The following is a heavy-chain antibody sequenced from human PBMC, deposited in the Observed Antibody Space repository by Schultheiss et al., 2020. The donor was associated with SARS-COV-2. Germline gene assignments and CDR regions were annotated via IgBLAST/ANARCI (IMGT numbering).Heavy chain of an antibody. V-gene: IGHV4-61*02. CDR1: GVSISSGSYY. D-gene: IGHD1-26*01. CDR2: FYTIGSP. Sequence: SETLSLTCTVSGVSISSGSYYWSWIRQPAGKGLEWIGRFYTIGSPNYNPSLKSRVTISADTSKNQFSLKLSSVTAADTAVYYCARDTVGINAFDIWGQGTMVTVSS. CDR3: ARDTVGINAFDI. J-gene: IGHJ3*02.